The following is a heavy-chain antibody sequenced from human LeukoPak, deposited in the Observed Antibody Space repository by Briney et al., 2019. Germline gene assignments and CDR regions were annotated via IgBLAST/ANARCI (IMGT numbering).Heavy chain of an antibody. CDR2: IIPIFGTA. V-gene: IGHV1-69*01. D-gene: IGHD2-15*01. CDR1: GGTFSSYA. Sequence: VASVKVSCKASGGTFSSYAISWVRQAPGQGLEWMGGIIPIFGTANYAQKFQGRVTITADESTSTAHMELSSLRSEDTAVYYCARDREYCSGGSCYSNWFDPWGQGTLVTVSS. J-gene: IGHJ5*02. CDR3: ARDREYCSGGSCYSNWFDP.